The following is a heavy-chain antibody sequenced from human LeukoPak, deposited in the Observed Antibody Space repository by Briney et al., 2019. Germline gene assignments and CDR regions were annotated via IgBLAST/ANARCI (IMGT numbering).Heavy chain of an antibody. CDR1: GGSISSYY. CDR3: ARHGPHTAMVSGFDY. D-gene: IGHD5-18*01. V-gene: IGHV4-59*08. Sequence: SETLSLTCTVSGGSISSYYWSWVRQPPGKGLEWIGYIYYSGSTNYNPSLKSRVTISVDTSKNQFSLKLSSVTAADTAVYYCARHGPHTAMVSGFDYWGQGTLVTVSS. CDR2: IYYSGST. J-gene: IGHJ4*02.